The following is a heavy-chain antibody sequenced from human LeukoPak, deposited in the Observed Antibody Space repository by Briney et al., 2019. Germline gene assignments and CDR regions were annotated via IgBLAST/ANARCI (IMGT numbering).Heavy chain of an antibody. CDR3: ARSIDSSSWTL. CDR2: ISSSSSYI. CDR1: GVTFRSYR. Sequence: GGSLRLSCAPCGVTFRSYRMNWVRQARGKGLEWVSSISSSSSYIYYADSVKGRFTISRDNAKNSLYLQMNSLRAEDTAVYYCARSIDSSSWTLWGQGTLVTVSS. J-gene: IGHJ4*02. V-gene: IGHV3-21*01. D-gene: IGHD6-13*01.